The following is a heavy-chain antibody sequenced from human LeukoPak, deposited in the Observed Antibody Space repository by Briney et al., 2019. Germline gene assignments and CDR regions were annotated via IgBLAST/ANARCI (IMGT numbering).Heavy chain of an antibody. V-gene: IGHV3-66*01. CDR3: ARVFQYCDFWSPTLDY. CDR1: GFTVSSNY. CDR2: IYSGGST. D-gene: IGHD3-3*01. J-gene: IGHJ4*02. Sequence: GGSLRLSCAASGFTVSSNYISWVRQAPGKGVEWVSVIYSGGSTYYADYVKGRFTISRDNSKNTLYLQMNSLRAEDTAVYYCARVFQYCDFWSPTLDYWGQGTLVTVSS.